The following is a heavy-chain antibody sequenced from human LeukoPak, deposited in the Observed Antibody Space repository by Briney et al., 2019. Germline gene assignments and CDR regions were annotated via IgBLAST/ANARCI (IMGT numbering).Heavy chain of an antibody. CDR1: GFTFSSYG. CDR2: ISSDGSNK. CDR3: AKDSAGSGWLYYFDY. J-gene: IGHJ4*02. V-gene: IGHV3-30*18. Sequence: GGSLRLSCAASGFTFSSYGMHWVRQAPGKGLEWVAVISSDGSNKYFADSVKGRFTISRDNSKNTLNLQMYSLRAEDTAVYYCAKDSAGSGWLYYFDYWGQGTLVTVSS. D-gene: IGHD6-19*01.